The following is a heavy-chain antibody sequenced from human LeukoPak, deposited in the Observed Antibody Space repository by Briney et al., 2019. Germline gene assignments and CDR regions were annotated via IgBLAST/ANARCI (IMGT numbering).Heavy chain of an antibody. CDR3: ARSPRYCSGGSCKSYYYDMDA. CDR2: INSGGSST. V-gene: IGHV3-74*01. D-gene: IGHD2-15*01. Sequence: GGSLRLSCAASGFTFSSYWMHWVRQAPGKGLVWVSHINSGGSSTSYADSVKGRFTISRDNAKNTLYLQMNSLRAEDTAVYYSARSPRYCSGGSCKSYYYDMDAWGKGTTVTVSS. J-gene: IGHJ6*04. CDR1: GFTFSSYW.